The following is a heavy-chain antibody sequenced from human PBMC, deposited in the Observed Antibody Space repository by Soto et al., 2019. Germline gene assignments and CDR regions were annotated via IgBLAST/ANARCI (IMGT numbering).Heavy chain of an antibody. CDR1: GYTFTSYD. CDR2: MNPNSGNT. D-gene: IGHD5-12*01. J-gene: IGHJ6*03. Sequence: ASVKVSCKASGYTFTSYDINWVRQATGQGLEWMGWMNPNSGNTGYAQKFQGRVTMTRNTSISTAYMELSSLRSEDTAVYYCARGVRVVAVGYYYYMDVWGKGTTVTVSS. CDR3: ARGVRVVAVGYYYYMDV. V-gene: IGHV1-8*01.